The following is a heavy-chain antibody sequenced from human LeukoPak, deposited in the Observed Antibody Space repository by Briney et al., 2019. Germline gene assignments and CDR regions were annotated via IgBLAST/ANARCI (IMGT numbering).Heavy chain of an antibody. D-gene: IGHD2-21*02. Sequence: ASVKVSCKASGYTFTNYFMHWVRQAPGQGLEWMGIINPRGGSTGYAQKFQGRITMTTDMSTRTVYMELSSPESEDTAVYYCARRDSVGDCYSNWFDPWGQGTLVTVSS. CDR2: INPRGGST. CDR1: GYTFTNYF. V-gene: IGHV1-46*01. J-gene: IGHJ5*02. CDR3: ARRDSVGDCYSNWFDP.